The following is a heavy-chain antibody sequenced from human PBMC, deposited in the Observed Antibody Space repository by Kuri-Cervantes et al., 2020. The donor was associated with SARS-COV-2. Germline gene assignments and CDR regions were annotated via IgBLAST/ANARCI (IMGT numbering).Heavy chain of an antibody. J-gene: IGHJ6*02. CDR1: GFTFSSYG. V-gene: IGHV3-48*01. Sequence: GESLKISCAASGFTFSSYGMHWVRQAPGEGLEWVSYISSSGSTKYYADSVKGRFTISRDNSKNTLYLQMNSLKTEDTAVYYCTRVLRFLEGGYGMDVWGQGTTVTVSS. D-gene: IGHD3-3*01. CDR2: ISSSGSTK. CDR3: TRVLRFLEGGYGMDV.